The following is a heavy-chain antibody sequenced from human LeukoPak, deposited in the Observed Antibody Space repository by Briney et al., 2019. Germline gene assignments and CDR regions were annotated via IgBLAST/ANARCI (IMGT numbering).Heavy chain of an antibody. CDR1: GFTFSSYS. CDR3: ARDIAVTAAGVDY. V-gene: IGHV3-48*01. J-gene: IGHJ4*02. D-gene: IGHD2-21*02. Sequence: GGSLRLSCAASGFTFSSYSMNWVRQAPGKGLEWVSYISSSSSTIYYADSVKGRFTISRDNAKNSLYLQMNSLRGEDTAVYYCARDIAVTAAGVDYWGQGTLVTVSS. CDR2: ISSSSSTI.